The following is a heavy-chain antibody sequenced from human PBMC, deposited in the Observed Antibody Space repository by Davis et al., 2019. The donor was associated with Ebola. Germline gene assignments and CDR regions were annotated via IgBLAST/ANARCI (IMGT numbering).Heavy chain of an antibody. Sequence: ASVKVSCKASGYTFTSYGITWVRQAPGQGLEWMGWINPHNGNTNYAQKFRGRVTMTRDTSTSTVYMELNSLGYDDTAVYFCARAGYGSDLPDTYYYYYGMDVWGKGTTVAVSS. D-gene: IGHD1-26*01. V-gene: IGHV1-18*04. CDR3: ARAGYGSDLPDTYYYYYGMDV. CDR2: INPHNGNT. J-gene: IGHJ6*04. CDR1: GYTFTSYG.